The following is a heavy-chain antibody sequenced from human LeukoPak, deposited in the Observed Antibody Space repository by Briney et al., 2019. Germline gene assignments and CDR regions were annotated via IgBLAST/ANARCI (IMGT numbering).Heavy chain of an antibody. CDR2: ISSSSSYI. J-gene: IGHJ5*02. CDR3: ARGRDGYNLNWFDP. CDR1: GFTFSSYS. Sequence: GGSLRLSCAASGFTFSSYSMNWVRQAPGKGLEWVSSISSSSSYIYYADSVKGRFPISRDNAKNALYLQMNSLSAEDTAVYYCARGRDGYNLNWFDPWGQGTLVTVSS. V-gene: IGHV3-21*01. D-gene: IGHD5-24*01.